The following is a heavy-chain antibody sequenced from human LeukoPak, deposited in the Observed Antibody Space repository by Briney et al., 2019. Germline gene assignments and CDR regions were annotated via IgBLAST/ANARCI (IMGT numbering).Heavy chain of an antibody. CDR1: GFTFSSYA. CDR3: AKDILPTTDFDY. Sequence: GGSLRLSCAASGFTFSSYAMSWVRQAPGKGLEWVSAISGSGCSTYYADSVKGRFTISRDNSKNTLYLQMNSLRAEDTAVYYCAKDILPTTDFDYWGQGTLVTVSS. D-gene: IGHD1-26*01. J-gene: IGHJ4*02. CDR2: ISGSGCST. V-gene: IGHV3-23*01.